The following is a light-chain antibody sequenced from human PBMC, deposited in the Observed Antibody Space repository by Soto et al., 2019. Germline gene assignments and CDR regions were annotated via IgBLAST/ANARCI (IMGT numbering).Light chain of an antibody. Sequence: IPLTQSPSSLSASVGDRVTITCRASQGVSIYLAWYQQKPGKAPNLLIYAASTLQSGVPSRFSGSGSETDCTLTISSLQPEDFATYHCQQLNTYPITVGGGTKVEIK. CDR1: QGVSIY. J-gene: IGKJ4*01. V-gene: IGKV1-9*01. CDR3: QQLNTYPIT. CDR2: AAS.